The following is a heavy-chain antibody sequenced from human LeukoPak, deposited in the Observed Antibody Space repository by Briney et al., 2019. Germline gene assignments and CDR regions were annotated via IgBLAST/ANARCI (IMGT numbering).Heavy chain of an antibody. J-gene: IGHJ4*02. D-gene: IGHD3-22*01. CDR2: ISYDGSNK. CDR1: GFTFSSYA. CDR3: ARDSVPLYYYDSSEASDY. Sequence: RSGRSLRLSCAASGFTFSSYAMHWVRQAPGKGLEWVAVISYDGSNKYYADSVKGRFTISRDNAKNYLYLQMNSLRAEDTAVYYCARDSVPLYYYDSSEASDYWGQGTLVTVSS. V-gene: IGHV3-30-3*01.